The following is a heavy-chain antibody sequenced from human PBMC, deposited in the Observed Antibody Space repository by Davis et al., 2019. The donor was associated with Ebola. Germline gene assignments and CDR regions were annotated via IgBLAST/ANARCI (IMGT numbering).Heavy chain of an antibody. CDR1: GFTLSTSA. CDR3: VKDRSGSYAFDI. D-gene: IGHD3-10*01. Sequence: GSLRLSCSASGFTLSTSAMHWVRQAPGKGLEYVAGLNDYGDRIHYGDSVKGRFTISRDISKNTLYVQMSSLRAEDTALYYCVKDRSGSYAFDIWGQGTMVTVSS. CDR2: LNDYGDRI. V-gene: IGHV3-64D*08. J-gene: IGHJ3*02.